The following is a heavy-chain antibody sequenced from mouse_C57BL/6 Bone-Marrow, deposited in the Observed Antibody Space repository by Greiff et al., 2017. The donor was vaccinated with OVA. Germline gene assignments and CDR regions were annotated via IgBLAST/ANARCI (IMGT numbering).Heavy chain of an antibody. V-gene: IGHV1-53*01. J-gene: IGHJ3*01. D-gene: IGHD1-1*01. CDR1: GYTFTSYW. Sequence: QVQLQQPGTDLVKPGASVKLSCKASGYTFTSYWMHWVKQRPGQGLEWIGNINPSNGGTNYNEKFKSKATLTVDKSSSTAYMQLSSLTSEDSAVYYGARGGYYGSSPAWFAYWGQGTLVTVSA. CDR3: ARGGYYGSSPAWFAY. CDR2: INPSNGGT.